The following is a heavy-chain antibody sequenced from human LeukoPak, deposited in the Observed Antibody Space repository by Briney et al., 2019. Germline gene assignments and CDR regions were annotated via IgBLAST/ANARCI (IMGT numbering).Heavy chain of an antibody. Sequence: PSETLSLTCAVYGGSFSGYYWSWIRQPPGKGLEWIGEINHSGSTNYNPSLKSRVTISVDTSKNQFSLKLSSVTAADTAVYYCARHWAKMYYYDSSGLSAKDDAFDIWGQGTMVTVSS. J-gene: IGHJ3*02. CDR2: INHSGST. V-gene: IGHV4-34*01. CDR3: ARHWAKMYYYDSSGLSAKDDAFDI. D-gene: IGHD3-22*01. CDR1: GGSFSGYY.